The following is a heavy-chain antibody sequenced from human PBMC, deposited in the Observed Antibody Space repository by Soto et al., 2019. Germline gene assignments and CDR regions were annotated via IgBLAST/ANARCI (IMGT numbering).Heavy chain of an antibody. J-gene: IGHJ3*02. CDR3: ARDEGGADAFDI. CDR2: INPSGGST. Sequence: ASVKVSCKASGYTFTSYYMRWVRQAPGQGLEWMGIINPSGGSTSYAQKFQGRVTMTRDTSTSTVYMELSSLRSEDTAVYYCARDEGGADAFDIWGQGTVVTVSS. V-gene: IGHV1-46*01. CDR1: GYTFTSYY. D-gene: IGHD6-25*01.